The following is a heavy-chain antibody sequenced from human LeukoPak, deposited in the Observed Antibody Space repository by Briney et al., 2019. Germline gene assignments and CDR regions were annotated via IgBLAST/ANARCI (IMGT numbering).Heavy chain of an antibody. J-gene: IGHJ5*02. CDR2: IYYSGST. CDR3: ARVHRRSSLAAGGWFDP. CDR1: GGSISSYY. D-gene: IGHD6-13*01. V-gene: IGHV4-59*01. Sequence: KPSETLSLTCTVSGGSISSYYWSWIRQPPGKGLEWIGYIYYSGSTNYNPSLKSRVTISVDTSKNQFSLKLSSVTAADTAVYYCARVHRRSSLAAGGWFDPWGQGTLVTVSS.